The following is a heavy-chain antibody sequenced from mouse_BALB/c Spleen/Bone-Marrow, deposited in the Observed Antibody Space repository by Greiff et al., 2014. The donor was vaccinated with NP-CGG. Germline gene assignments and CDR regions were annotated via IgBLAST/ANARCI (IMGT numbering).Heavy chain of an antibody. V-gene: IGHV1-61*01. CDR3: TRYDLTTRAFAY. D-gene: IGHD3-3*01. CDR1: GYSFTSYW. CDR2: IHLSDSGS. Sequence: QVQLQQPGAELVRPGASVKLSCKASGYSFTSYWVNWVKQRPGQGLEWIGMIHLSDSGSRLNQTFKDKATLTVDKSSSTAYMQLSSPTSEDSAVYYCTRYDLTTRAFAYWGQGTLVTVSA. J-gene: IGHJ3*01.